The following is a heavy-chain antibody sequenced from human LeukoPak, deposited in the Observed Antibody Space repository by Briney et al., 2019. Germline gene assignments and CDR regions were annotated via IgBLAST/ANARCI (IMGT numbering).Heavy chain of an antibody. Sequence: PGRSLRLSCAASEFAFSSFGMHWVRQAPGKGLEWVSLISYDGSNKYDADSVRGRFTISRDNSENTLYLQMNSLRAEDTAVYYCARDRGDCSGGSCYSDYFDYWGQGTLVTVSS. V-gene: IGHV3-33*01. CDR3: ARDRGDCSGGSCYSDYFDY. D-gene: IGHD2-15*01. CDR2: ISYDGSNK. J-gene: IGHJ4*02. CDR1: EFAFSSFG.